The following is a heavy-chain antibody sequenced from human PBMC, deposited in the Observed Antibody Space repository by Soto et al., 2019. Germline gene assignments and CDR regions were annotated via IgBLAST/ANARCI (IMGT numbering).Heavy chain of an antibody. CDR1: GFSLTSSGVG. V-gene: IGHV2-5*01. CDR2: IYWNDDD. D-gene: IGHD2-8*02. CDR3: AHRPGGRGFRYDFDY. Sequence: QITLKESGPPLVNPTQTLTLTCSFSGFSLTSSGVGVGWFRQPPGKALEWLGLIYWNDDDRYRASLHSRLTITKDTSKNQVVLTMTNMDPVDTATYYCAHRPGGRGFRYDFDYWGQGTLVTVSS. J-gene: IGHJ4*02.